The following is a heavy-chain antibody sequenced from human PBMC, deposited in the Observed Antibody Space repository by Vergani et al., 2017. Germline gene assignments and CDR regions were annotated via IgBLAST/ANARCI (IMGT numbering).Heavy chain of an antibody. CDR1: GGSISSGGYY. CDR3: ARRPARTRDALDI. D-gene: IGHD1-14*01. V-gene: IGHV4-31*03. Sequence: QVQLQESGPGLVKPSQTLSLTCTVSGGSISSGGYYWSWIRQHPGKGLEWIGYIYYSGSTYYNPSLKSRVIISVDTSKSHFSLKLTSVTATDTAVSYCARRPARTRDALDIWGQGTMVAVSS. J-gene: IGHJ3*02. CDR2: IYYSGST.